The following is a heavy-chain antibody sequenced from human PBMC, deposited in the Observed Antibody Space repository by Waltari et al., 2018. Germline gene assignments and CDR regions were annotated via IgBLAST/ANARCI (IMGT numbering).Heavy chain of an antibody. CDR1: GFRFSLYG. J-gene: IGHJ3*01. V-gene: IGHV3-23*04. D-gene: IGHD1-26*01. CDR3: AKDPPGSYYEGFDE. Sequence: EANLAESGGGLVQPGGSLRLSCTASGFRFSLYGMSWVRPAPGKGLEWVSAISGSCADTVDAYSVKDRFVISRDNSKNTVFLEMNSLRAEDTALYYCAKDPPGSYYEGFDEWGQGTMVTVSS. CDR2: ISGSCADT.